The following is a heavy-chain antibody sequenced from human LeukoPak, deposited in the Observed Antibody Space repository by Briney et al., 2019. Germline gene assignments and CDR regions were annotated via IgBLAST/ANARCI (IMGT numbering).Heavy chain of an antibody. CDR1: GYSISSGYY. Sequence: SETLSLTCTVSGYSISSGYYWGWIRQPPGKGLEWIGSIYYSGSTYYNPSLKSRVTISVDTSKNQFSLKLSSVTAADTAVYYCAREAVNSSGWLDHDAFDIWGQGTMVTVSS. CDR3: AREAVNSSGWLDHDAFDI. J-gene: IGHJ3*02. CDR2: IYYSGST. V-gene: IGHV4-38-2*02. D-gene: IGHD6-19*01.